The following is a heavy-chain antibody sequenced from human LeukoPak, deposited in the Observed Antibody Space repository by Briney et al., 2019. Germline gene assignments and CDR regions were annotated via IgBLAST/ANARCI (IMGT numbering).Heavy chain of an antibody. CDR1: GYTFTNYH. CDR3: ARGSKEYYFDY. CDR2: INTNTGTR. J-gene: IGHJ4*02. Sequence: GASVKVSCKTSGYTFTNYHIHWVRQAPGQGPEWMGIINTNTGTRTNAQRLQGRITMTRDTSTSTVYMELSSLRSEDTAVYYCARGSKEYYFDYWGQGTLVTVSS. V-gene: IGHV1-46*01. D-gene: IGHD2/OR15-2a*01.